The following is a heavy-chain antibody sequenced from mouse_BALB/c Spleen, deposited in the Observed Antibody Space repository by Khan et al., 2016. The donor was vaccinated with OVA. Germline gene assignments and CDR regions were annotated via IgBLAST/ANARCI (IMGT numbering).Heavy chain of an antibody. V-gene: IGHV9-3-1*01. CDR2: INTYTGEP. J-gene: IGHJ1*01. Sequence: LVVSGPEVKKPGETVKISCKASGYSFTNYGMNWVRQAPGKGLKWMGWINTYTGEPTYADDFKGRFAFSLETSASTAYLQINNLKNEDTATYFCASGGYWYFDVWGAGTTVTVSS. D-gene: IGHD1-1*02. CDR3: ASGGYWYFDV. CDR1: GYSFTNYG.